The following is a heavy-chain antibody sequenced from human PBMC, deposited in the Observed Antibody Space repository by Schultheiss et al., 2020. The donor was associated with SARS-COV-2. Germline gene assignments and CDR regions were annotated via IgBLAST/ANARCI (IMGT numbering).Heavy chain of an antibody. CDR1: GYSISSGYY. V-gene: IGHV4-61*10. J-gene: IGHJ6*02. Sequence: SETLSLTCAVSGYSISSGYYWGWIRQPAGKGLEWIGRVYSSGSANYNPSLKSRVTISVDTSKNQFSLKLSSVTAADTAVYYCARESTELGGMDVWGQGTTVTVSS. D-gene: IGHD3-10*01. CDR2: VYSSGSA. CDR3: ARESTELGGMDV.